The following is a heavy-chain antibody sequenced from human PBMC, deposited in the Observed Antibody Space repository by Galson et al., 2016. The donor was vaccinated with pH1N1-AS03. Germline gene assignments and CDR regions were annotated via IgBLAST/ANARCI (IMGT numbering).Heavy chain of an antibody. V-gene: IGHV3-48*03. CDR3: ARALSEQYYDILTGNDP. J-gene: IGHJ5*02. Sequence: SLRLSCAASGFIFSSYEMNWVRQAPGKGLEWASYISSSGNTIYYADSVKGRFTISRDNAKNSLYLPMNSLRAEDTAVYYCARALSEQYYDILTGNDPWGQGTLVTVSS. CDR2: ISSSGNTI. CDR1: GFIFSSYE. D-gene: IGHD3-9*01.